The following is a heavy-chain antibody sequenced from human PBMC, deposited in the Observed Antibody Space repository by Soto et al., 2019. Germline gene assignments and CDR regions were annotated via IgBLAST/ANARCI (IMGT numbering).Heavy chain of an antibody. CDR2: ISYDGSNK. Sequence: LRLSCAASGFTFSSYAMHWVRQAPGKGLEWVAVISYDGSNKYYADSVKGRFTISRDNSKNTLYLQMNSLRAEDTAVYYCARGVYYDFWSGYYWYGWFDPWGQGTLVTVSS. V-gene: IGHV3-30-3*01. J-gene: IGHJ5*02. D-gene: IGHD3-3*01. CDR1: GFTFSSYA. CDR3: ARGVYYDFWSGYYWYGWFDP.